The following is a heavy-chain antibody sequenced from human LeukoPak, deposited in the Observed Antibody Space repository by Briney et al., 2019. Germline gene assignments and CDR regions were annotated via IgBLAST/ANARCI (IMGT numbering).Heavy chain of an antibody. CDR1: GGSFSGYY. D-gene: IGHD6-13*01. CDR3: ARDSSSWYPWFDP. J-gene: IGHJ5*02. V-gene: IGHV4-34*01. Sequence: PSETLSLTCAVYGGSFSGYYWSWIRQPPGKGLEWIGEINHSGSTNYNPSLKSRVTMSVDTSKNQFSLKLSSVTAADTAVYYCARDSSSWYPWFDPWGQGTLVTVSS. CDR2: INHSGST.